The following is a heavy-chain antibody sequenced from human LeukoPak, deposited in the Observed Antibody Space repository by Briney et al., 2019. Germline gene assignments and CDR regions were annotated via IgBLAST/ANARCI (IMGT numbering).Heavy chain of an antibody. Sequence: PGGSLRLSCAASGFTFSSYWMSWVRQAPGKGLEWVANTKQDGSENYYVDSVKGRFTISRDNGKNSLYLQMNSLRAEDTAVYYCARDRGHYFDYWGQGTLVTVSS. CDR1: GFTFSSYW. CDR3: ARDRGHYFDY. CDR2: TKQDGSEN. D-gene: IGHD2-15*01. J-gene: IGHJ4*02. V-gene: IGHV3-7*04.